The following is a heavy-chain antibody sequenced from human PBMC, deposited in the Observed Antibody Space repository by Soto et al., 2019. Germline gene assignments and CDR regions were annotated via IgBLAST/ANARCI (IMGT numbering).Heavy chain of an antibody. CDR1: GYTFTSYD. CDR2: MNPNSGNT. J-gene: IGHJ5*02. CDR3: ARSYYYDSSGYVPYNWFDP. V-gene: IGHV1-8*01. D-gene: IGHD3-22*01. Sequence: ASVKVSCKASGYTFTSYDINWVRQATGQGLEWMGWMNPNSGNTGYAQKFQGRVTMTRNTSISTAYMELSSLRSEDTAVYYCARSYYYDSSGYVPYNWFDPWGQGTLVTVSS.